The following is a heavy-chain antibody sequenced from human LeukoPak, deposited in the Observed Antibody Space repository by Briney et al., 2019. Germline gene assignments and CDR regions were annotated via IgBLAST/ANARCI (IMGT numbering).Heavy chain of an antibody. V-gene: IGHV1-69*05. CDR2: IIPIFCTA. CDR1: GCTFSSYA. J-gene: IGHJ4*02. D-gene: IGHD2-8*01. CDR3: GRGRSHGVDDY. Sequence: SVKVSCKASGCTFSSYAISWVRQAPGQGLELMGGIIPIFCTANYAQKFPGRVTITTDESTSTAYMELSSLGSEDTAAYYCGRGRSHGVDDYWGQGTLVTVSS.